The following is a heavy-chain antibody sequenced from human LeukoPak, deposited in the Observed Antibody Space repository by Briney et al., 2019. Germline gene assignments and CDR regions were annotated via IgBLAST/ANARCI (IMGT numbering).Heavy chain of an antibody. Sequence: GGSLRLSCAASGFTFSSYAMSWVRQAPGKGLEWVSAISGSGGSTYYADSVKGRFTISRDNSKNTLYLQMNSLRAEDTAVYYCAKDLSTRFLEWLLSEPLDYWGQGTLVTVSS. V-gene: IGHV3-23*01. CDR2: ISGSGGST. CDR3: AKDLSTRFLEWLLSEPLDY. D-gene: IGHD3-3*01. J-gene: IGHJ4*02. CDR1: GFTFSSYA.